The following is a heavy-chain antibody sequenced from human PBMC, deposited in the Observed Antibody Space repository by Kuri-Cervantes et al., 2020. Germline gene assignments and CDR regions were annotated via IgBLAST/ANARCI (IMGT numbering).Heavy chain of an antibody. Sequence: GESLKISCAASGFTFSSYAMHWVRQAPGKGLEWVAVISYDGSNKYYADSVKGRFTISRDNSKNTLYLQMNSLRAEDTAVYYCAKSSAVCSSTSCSPWWDYYYYMDVWGKGTTVTVSS. CDR1: GFTFSSYA. V-gene: IGHV3-30-3*02. J-gene: IGHJ6*03. D-gene: IGHD2-2*01. CDR2: ISYDGSNK. CDR3: AKSSAVCSSTSCSPWWDYYYYMDV.